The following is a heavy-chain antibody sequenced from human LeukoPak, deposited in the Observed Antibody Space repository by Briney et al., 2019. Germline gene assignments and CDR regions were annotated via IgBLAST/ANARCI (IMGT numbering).Heavy chain of an antibody. J-gene: IGHJ6*04. CDR2: ISYDGSNK. CDR3: ATRLCSTSGCRAYSQYSLDI. CDR1: GFTFSSYG. Sequence: PGRSLRLSCAASGFTFSSYGMHWVRQAPGKGLEWVAVISYDGSNKYYADSVKGRFTISRDNAKNSLYLQMNSLRAEDTAVYHCATRLCSTSGCRAYSQYSLDIWGRGTTVTVSS. V-gene: IGHV3-30*03. D-gene: IGHD2-8*01.